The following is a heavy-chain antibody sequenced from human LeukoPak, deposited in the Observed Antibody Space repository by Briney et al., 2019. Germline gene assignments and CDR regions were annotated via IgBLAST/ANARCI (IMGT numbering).Heavy chain of an antibody. Sequence: PGGSLRLSCAASGFNLGHYSMHWVRQAPGKGLEGLALISNDGSKVNYADSVKGRFTISRDNSNNTLDLQMNSLRPEDTAVYYCARGRAVTVPVGMKYWGQGTLVTVHS. V-gene: IGHV3-30*04. J-gene: IGHJ4*02. CDR1: GFNLGHYS. CDR3: ARGRAVTVPVGMKY. D-gene: IGHD6-13*01. CDR2: ISNDGSKV.